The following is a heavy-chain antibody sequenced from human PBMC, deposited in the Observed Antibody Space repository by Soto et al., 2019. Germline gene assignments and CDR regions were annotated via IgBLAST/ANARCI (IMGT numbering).Heavy chain of an antibody. J-gene: IGHJ6*03. CDR3: AEAVGPVYYMDV. Sequence: GGSLRLSCAASGFTFSSYAMAWVRQAPGKGLEWVSAINNDGTSTYYIDSVKGRFTISRENSKNTLYLQMNGLRAEDTAVYYCAEAVGPVYYMDVWGKGTTVTVSS. V-gene: IGHV3-23*01. CDR2: INNDGTST. CDR1: GFTFSSYA.